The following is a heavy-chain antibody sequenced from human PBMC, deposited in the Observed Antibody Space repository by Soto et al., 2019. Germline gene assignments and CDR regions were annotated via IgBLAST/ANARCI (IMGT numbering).Heavy chain of an antibody. D-gene: IGHD3-16*01. CDR1: GYTFTSYG. V-gene: IGHV1-18*01. CDR3: ARVNDYVWGRTLPADY. J-gene: IGHJ4*02. Sequence: ASVKVSCKASGYTFTSYGISWVRQAPGQGLEWMGWISAYNGNTNYAQKLQGRVTMTTDTSTSTAYMELRSLRSDDTAVYYCARVNDYVWGRTLPADYWGEGTMVTVSS. CDR2: ISAYNGNT.